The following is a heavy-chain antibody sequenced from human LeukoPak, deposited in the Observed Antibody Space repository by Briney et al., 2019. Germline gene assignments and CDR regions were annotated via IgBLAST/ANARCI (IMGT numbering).Heavy chain of an antibody. CDR3: ARGGTYYDFWSGYGTNWFDP. CDR2: IYYSGST. V-gene: IGHV4-59*01. CDR1: GGSISSYY. D-gene: IGHD3-3*01. Sequence: PSETLSLTCTVSGGSISSYYWSWIRKPPGKGLEWIGYIYYSGSTNYNPSLKSRVTISVDTSKNQFSLKLSSVTAADTAVYYCARGGTYYDFWSGYGTNWFDPWGQGTLVTVSS. J-gene: IGHJ5*02.